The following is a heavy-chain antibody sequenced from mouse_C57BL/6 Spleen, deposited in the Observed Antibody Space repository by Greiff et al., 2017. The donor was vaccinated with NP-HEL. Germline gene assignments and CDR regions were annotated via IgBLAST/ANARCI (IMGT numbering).Heavy chain of an antibody. V-gene: IGHV14-4*01. CDR3: TTYNSNLDY. Sequence: VQLKESGAELVRPGASVKLSCTASGFNIKDDYMHWVKQRPEQGLEWIGWIDPENGDTEYASKFQGKATITADTSSSTAYLQLSSLTSEDTAVYYCTTYNSNLDYWGQGATLTVSS. D-gene: IGHD2-5*01. J-gene: IGHJ2*01. CDR2: IDPENGDT. CDR1: GFNIKDDY.